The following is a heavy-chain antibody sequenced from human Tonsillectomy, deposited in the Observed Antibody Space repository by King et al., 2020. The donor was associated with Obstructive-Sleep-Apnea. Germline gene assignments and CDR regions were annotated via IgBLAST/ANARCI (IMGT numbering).Heavy chain of an antibody. Sequence: VQLQQWGAGLLKPSETLSLTCTVYGGSFIGYYWSWIRQPPGKGLEWIGEINHSGSTNYNPSLKSRVTMSVDTSKNQFSLKLCSVTAADTAVYYCARGARYPYGMDVWGQGPRSPSP. D-gene: IGHD3-9*01. CDR1: GGSFIGYY. CDR2: INHSGST. CDR3: ARGARYPYGMDV. V-gene: IGHV4-34*01. J-gene: IGHJ6*02.